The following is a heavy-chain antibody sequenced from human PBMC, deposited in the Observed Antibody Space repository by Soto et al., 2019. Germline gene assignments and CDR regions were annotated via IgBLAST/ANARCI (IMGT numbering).Heavy chain of an antibody. J-gene: IGHJ5*02. Sequence: QVQLVQSGAEVKKPGASVKVSCKASGYIFTTHGISWVRQAPGQGLEWMGWVSGDNGHTNYAQSLQGRVTLTTDTSTITAYMELRSLRSDDTAVYYCARDLGYCRSGTCYREWFDPWGQGTLVTVSS. CDR2: VSGDNGHT. CDR3: ARDLGYCRSGTCYREWFDP. D-gene: IGHD2-15*01. CDR1: GYIFTTHG. V-gene: IGHV1-18*01.